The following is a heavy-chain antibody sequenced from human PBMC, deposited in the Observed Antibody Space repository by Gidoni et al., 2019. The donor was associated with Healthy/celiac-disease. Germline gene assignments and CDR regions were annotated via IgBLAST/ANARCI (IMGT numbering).Heavy chain of an antibody. V-gene: IGHV3-21*01. CDR2: ISSSSSYI. D-gene: IGHD5-12*01. CDR3: AREKVATPPGNFDY. Sequence: EVQLVESGGGLVKPGGSLRLSCAAPGFTFRSYSMNWVRQASGKGLEWVSSISSSSSYIYYADSGKGRFTISRDNAKNSLYLQMNSLRAEDTAVYYCAREKVATPPGNFDYWGQGTLVTVSS. J-gene: IGHJ4*02. CDR1: GFTFRSYS.